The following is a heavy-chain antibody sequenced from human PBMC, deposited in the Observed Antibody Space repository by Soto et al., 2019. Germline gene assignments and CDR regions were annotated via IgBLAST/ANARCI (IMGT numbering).Heavy chain of an antibody. V-gene: IGHV1-18*01. CDR2: ISAYNGDT. Sequence: GASVKVSCKASGYTFTSYGIIWVRQAPGQGLEWMGWISAYNGDTNYAQNLQGRLTMTTDTSTSTVYMELRSLRSDDTAVYYCARVMVRGVIRVPAPLLEELNLFDSWGQGSLVIVSS. D-gene: IGHD3-10*01. CDR1: GYTFTSYG. CDR3: ARVMVRGVIRVPAPLLEELNLFDS. J-gene: IGHJ5*01.